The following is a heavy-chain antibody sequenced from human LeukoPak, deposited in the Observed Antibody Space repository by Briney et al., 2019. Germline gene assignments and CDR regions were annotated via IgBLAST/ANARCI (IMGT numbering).Heavy chain of an antibody. D-gene: IGHD2-2*01. CDR1: GIVVSSNY. V-gene: IGHV3-30*02. CDR3: AKGDQLLIDY. J-gene: IGHJ4*02. Sequence: GGSLRLSCGVSGIVVSSNYMNWVRQAPGKGLEWVAFIRYDGSNKYYADSVKGRFTISRDNSKNTLYLQMNSLRAEDTAVYYCAKGDQLLIDYWGQGTLVTVSS. CDR2: IRYDGSNK.